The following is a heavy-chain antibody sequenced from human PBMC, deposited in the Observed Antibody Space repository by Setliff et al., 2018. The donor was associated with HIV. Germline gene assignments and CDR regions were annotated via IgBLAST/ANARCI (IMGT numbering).Heavy chain of an antibody. CDR1: GYTFTSYA. CDR3: AIGSSNWPHRPNNYYFDY. D-gene: IGHD6-13*01. Sequence: ASVKVSCKASGYTFTSYAMHWVRQAPGQRLEWMGWIHAGNGYTEYSQKFQGRVTFTRDTSASAAYMDLSSLRSEDTGVYYCAIGSSNWPHRPNNYYFDYWGQGTPVTVSS. J-gene: IGHJ4*02. V-gene: IGHV1-3*01. CDR2: IHAGNGYT.